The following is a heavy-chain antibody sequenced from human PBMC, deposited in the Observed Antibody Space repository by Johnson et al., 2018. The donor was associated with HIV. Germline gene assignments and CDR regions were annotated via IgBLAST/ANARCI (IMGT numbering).Heavy chain of an antibody. D-gene: IGHD3-22*01. Sequence: QVQLVESGGGVVQPGWSLRLSCAASGFTFSSYAMHWVRQAPGTGLEWVAVISYDGSNKYYADSVQGRFTISRDNSKNTLYLQMNSLRAEDTAVYYCAKDVGNYWPNAFDVWGQGTMLTVSS. CDR1: GFTFSSYA. V-gene: IGHV3-30-3*01. CDR2: ISYDGSNK. J-gene: IGHJ3*01. CDR3: AKDVGNYWPNAFDV.